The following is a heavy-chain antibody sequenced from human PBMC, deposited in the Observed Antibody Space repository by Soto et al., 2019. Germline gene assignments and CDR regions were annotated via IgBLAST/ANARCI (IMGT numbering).Heavy chain of an antibody. Sequence: GGSLRLSCAASGFTFSDYYMSWIRQAPGKGLGWVSYISSSSGYTNYADSVKGRFTISXXXXXXSXYXQXXXLRAEDTAVYYCAKEYGRLDYWGQGTLVTVSS. CDR1: GFTFSDYY. V-gene: IGHV3-11*06. CDR3: AKEYGRLDY. J-gene: IGHJ4*02. CDR2: ISSSSGYT. D-gene: IGHD4-17*01.